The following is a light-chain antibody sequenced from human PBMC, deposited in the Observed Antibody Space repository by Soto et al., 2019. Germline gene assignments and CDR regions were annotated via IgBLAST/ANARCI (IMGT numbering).Light chain of an antibody. CDR1: QTVRSY. Sequence: DIQMTQSPSSLSASVGDRVNITCRASQTVRSYLNWYQQKPGTVPXXLIYATSNSQSGVPSRFSGRGFGTDFTLTISSLQPEDFATYCCQQSFTPPSFGQGTRLEIK. V-gene: IGKV1-39*01. CDR2: ATS. J-gene: IGKJ5*01. CDR3: QQSFTPPS.